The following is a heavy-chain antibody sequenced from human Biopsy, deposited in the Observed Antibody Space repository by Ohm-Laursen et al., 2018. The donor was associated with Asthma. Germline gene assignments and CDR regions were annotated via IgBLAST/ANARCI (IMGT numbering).Heavy chain of an antibody. J-gene: IGHJ4*02. CDR1: GYIFTSYW. CDR3: ARLAYGSGSFFDF. V-gene: IGHV5-51*01. Sequence: GESLRISCKASGYIFTSYWIGWVRQMPGKGLEWMGIIFPGDSDTIYSPSFQGQVTISADKSISTAYLQWSSLKASDTAIYYCARLAYGSGSFFDFWGQGTRVTVSP. CDR2: IFPGDSDT. D-gene: IGHD3-10*01.